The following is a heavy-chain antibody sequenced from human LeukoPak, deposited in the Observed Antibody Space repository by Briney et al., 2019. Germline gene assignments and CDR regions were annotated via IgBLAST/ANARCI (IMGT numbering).Heavy chain of an antibody. V-gene: IGHV1-2*02. D-gene: IGHD6-19*01. J-gene: IGHJ4*02. CDR1: GHTFSGYY. CDR3: VGKTTGWSNPFDY. CDR2: INPNSGGT. Sequence: ASVKVSCKASGHTFSGYYIYWVRQAPGQGLEWMGWINPNSGGTNYAQKFQGRVTMTRDTSISTAYMELSRLRSDDTAVYYCVGKTTGWSNPFDYWGQGTLVTVSS.